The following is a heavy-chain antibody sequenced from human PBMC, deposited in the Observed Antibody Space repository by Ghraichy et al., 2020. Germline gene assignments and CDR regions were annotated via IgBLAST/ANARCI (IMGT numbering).Heavy chain of an antibody. V-gene: IGHV4-39*01. Sequence: SETLSLTCTVSGGAISSTSYYWDWIRQPPGKGLEWIGTIYYGGSAYYNPSLKSRLILSVDTSKNQFSLRLTSVTAADTAVYYCARNYKKCGGDSFVYYYQYYGMDVWGQGTTVTVSS. CDR3: ARNYKKCGGDSFVYYYQYYGMDV. D-gene: IGHD4-23*01. CDR2: IYYGGSA. CDR1: GGAISSTSYY. J-gene: IGHJ6*02.